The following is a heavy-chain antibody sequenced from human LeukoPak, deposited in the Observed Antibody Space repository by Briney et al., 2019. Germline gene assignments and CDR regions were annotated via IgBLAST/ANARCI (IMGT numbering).Heavy chain of an antibody. CDR2: ISSTSTYT. CDR1: GFPFTSGFTFSDYY. D-gene: IGHD2-8*02. Sequence: GGSLRLSCAASGFPFTSGFTFSDYYMSWIRQAPGKGLEWVSYISSTSTYTNYAESVKGRFPISRDNANNSVYLQMNSLRADDTAIYYRARGGTGAFAYWGQGTLVTVSS. CDR3: ARGGTGAFAY. J-gene: IGHJ4*02. V-gene: IGHV3-11*06.